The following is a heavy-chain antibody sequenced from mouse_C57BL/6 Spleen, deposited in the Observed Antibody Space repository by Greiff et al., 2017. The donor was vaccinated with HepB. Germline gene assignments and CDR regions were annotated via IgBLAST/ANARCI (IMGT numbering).Heavy chain of an antibody. CDR3: TGGMVTASGV. J-gene: IGHJ1*03. CDR2: IYPRSGNT. D-gene: IGHD2-2*01. V-gene: IGHV1-81*01. CDR1: GYTFTSYG. Sequence: QVQLQQSGAELARPGASVKLSCKASGYTFTSYGISWVKQRTGQGLEWIGEIYPRSGNTYYNEKFKGKATLTADKSSSTAYMELRSLTSEDSAVYFGTGGMVTASGVWGTGTTVTVSS.